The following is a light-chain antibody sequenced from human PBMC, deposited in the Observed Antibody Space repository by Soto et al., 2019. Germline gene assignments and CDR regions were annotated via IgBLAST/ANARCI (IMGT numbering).Light chain of an antibody. CDR3: QQYNSYPYT. Sequence: DIQMTLSPSTLSASVGDRVTITCRASQSISSWLAWYQRKPGKAPKLLIYKASSLESGVPSRFSGSGSGTEFTLTISSLQPDDFATYYCQQYNSYPYTFGQGTKLEIK. V-gene: IGKV1-5*03. J-gene: IGKJ2*01. CDR1: QSISSW. CDR2: KAS.